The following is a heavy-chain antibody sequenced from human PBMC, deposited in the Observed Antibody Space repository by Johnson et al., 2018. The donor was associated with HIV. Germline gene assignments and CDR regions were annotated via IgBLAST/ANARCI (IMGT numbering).Heavy chain of an antibody. CDR1: GFTFSYYG. Sequence: QVQLVESGGGVVQPGGSLRLSCAAFGFTFSYYGMHWVRQAPGKGLEWVSAISGSGGSTYYADSVKGRFTISRDNSKNTLYLQMNSLRVEDTAVYYCAKSDYPGIAVAGSAYDDAFDIWGQGTMVTVSS. CDR3: AKSDYPGIAVAGSAYDDAFDI. V-gene: IGHV3-NL1*01. CDR2: ISGSGGST. D-gene: IGHD6-19*01. J-gene: IGHJ3*02.